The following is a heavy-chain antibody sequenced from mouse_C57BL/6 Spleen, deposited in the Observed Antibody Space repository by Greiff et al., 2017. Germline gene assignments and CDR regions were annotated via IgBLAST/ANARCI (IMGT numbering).Heavy chain of an antibody. CDR2: IDPSDSYT. V-gene: IGHV1-69*01. CDR1: GYTFTSYW. Sequence: QVQLQQPGAELVMPGASVKLSCKASGYTFTSYWMHWVKQRPGQGLEWIGEIDPSDSYTNYNQKFKGKSTLTVDKSSSTAYMQLSSLTSEDSAVYYCASWGYDGYYYFDYWGQGTTLTVSS. CDR3: ASWGYDGYYYFDY. D-gene: IGHD2-3*01. J-gene: IGHJ2*01.